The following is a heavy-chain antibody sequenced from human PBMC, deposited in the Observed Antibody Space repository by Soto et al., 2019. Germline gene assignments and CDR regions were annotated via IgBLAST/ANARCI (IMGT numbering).Heavy chain of an antibody. CDR2: ISSGRPDI. V-gene: IGHV3-21*01. Sequence: PGGSLRLSCAASGFSFDTYNMNWVRQAPGKGLEWVSSISSGRPDIFYADSVRGRFTTSRDDAKKSLFLQMTSLRADDTAVYYCARDHLGIAAGDFDLWGQGTLVTVSS. CDR3: ARDHLGIAAGDFDL. J-gene: IGHJ4*02. CDR1: GFSFDTYN. D-gene: IGHD6-19*01.